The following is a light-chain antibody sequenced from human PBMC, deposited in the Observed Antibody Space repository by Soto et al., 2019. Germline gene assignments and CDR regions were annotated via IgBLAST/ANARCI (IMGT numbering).Light chain of an antibody. CDR3: QRYNSAPRT. V-gene: IGKV1-27*01. Sequence: EIQMTQSPSSLSASVGDRVTITCRASQGISHYLAWYQQKPGKSPTLLMYGASTLQSGVPSRFSGSGSGTDFTLTISSLQPEDVAVYYCQRYNSAPRTFGQGTKVYIK. J-gene: IGKJ1*01. CDR1: QGISHY. CDR2: GAS.